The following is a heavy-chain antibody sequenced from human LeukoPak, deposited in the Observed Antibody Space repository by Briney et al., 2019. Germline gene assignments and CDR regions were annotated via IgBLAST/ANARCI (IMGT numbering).Heavy chain of an antibody. J-gene: IGHJ3*01. V-gene: IGHV3-23*01. CDR3: ARCTASCYANPFDV. CDR1: GFSFNNNA. D-gene: IGHD2-2*01. CDR2: INGGGDAT. Sequence: SGGSQRLSCAASGFSFNNNAMSWVRQAPGKGLEWVSAINGGGDATEYADSVKGRFTISRDNSKKTLYLQMNSLRPEDTAVYYCARCTASCYANPFDVWGQGTLLDLSS.